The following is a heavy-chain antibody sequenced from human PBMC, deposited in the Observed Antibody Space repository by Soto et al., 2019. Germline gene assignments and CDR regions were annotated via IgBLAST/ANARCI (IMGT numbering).Heavy chain of an antibody. CDR3: ARIRGLRFLEWSLDY. CDR1: GYTFTSYA. J-gene: IGHJ4*02. V-gene: IGHV1-3*01. D-gene: IGHD3-3*01. Sequence: QVQLVQSGAEVKKPGASVKVSCKASGYTFTSYAMHWVRQAPGQRLEWMGWINAGNGNTKYSQKFQGRVTITRDTSTRTAYMELSSLRSEDTAVYYCARIRGLRFLEWSLDYWGQGTLVTVSS. CDR2: INAGNGNT.